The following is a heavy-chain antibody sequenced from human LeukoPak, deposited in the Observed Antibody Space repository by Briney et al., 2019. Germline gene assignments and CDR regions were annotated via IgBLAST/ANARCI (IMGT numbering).Heavy chain of an antibody. J-gene: IGHJ4*02. Sequence: GGSLRLSCAASEFSVGSNYMTWVRQAPGKGLEWVSLIYSGGGTYYADSVKGRFTISRDNSKNTLYLQMNSLRAEDTAVYYCARENDYGEYAGYFDYWGQGTLVTVSS. CDR3: ARENDYGEYAGYFDY. V-gene: IGHV3-66*01. D-gene: IGHD4-17*01. CDR1: EFSVGSNY. CDR2: IYSGGGT.